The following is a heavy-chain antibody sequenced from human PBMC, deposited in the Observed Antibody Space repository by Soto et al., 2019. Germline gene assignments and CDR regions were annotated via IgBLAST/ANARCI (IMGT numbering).Heavy chain of an antibody. V-gene: IGHV3-33*01. D-gene: IGHD2-21*02. CDR2: IWYDGSNK. CDR3: AREEIAYCGGDCYPEW. J-gene: IGHJ4*02. Sequence: QVQLVESGGGVVQPGRSLRLSCAASGFTFSSYGMHWVRQAPGKGLEWVAVIWYDGSNKYYADSVKGRFTISRDNSKNTLYLQMNSLRAEDTAVYYCAREEIAYCGGDCYPEWWGQGTLVTVSS. CDR1: GFTFSSYG.